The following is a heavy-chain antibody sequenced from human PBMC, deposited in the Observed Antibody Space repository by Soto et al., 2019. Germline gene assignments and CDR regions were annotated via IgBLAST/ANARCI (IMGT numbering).Heavy chain of an antibody. Sequence: QVQLVESGGGLVKPGGSLRLSCAASGFTFSDYYMSWIRQAPGKGLEWVSYISSSGSTIYYADSVKGRFTISRDNAKNSLFVEMNSLRAEDTAVYYCARGPYDYVWGSDPPHFDYWGQGTLVTVSS. CDR1: GFTFSDYY. CDR2: ISSSGSTI. CDR3: ARGPYDYVWGSDPPHFDY. J-gene: IGHJ4*02. V-gene: IGHV3-11*01. D-gene: IGHD3-16*02.